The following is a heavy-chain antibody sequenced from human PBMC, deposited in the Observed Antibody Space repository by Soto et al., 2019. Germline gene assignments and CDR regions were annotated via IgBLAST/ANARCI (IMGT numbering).Heavy chain of an antibody. V-gene: IGHV1-2*02. J-gene: IGHJ6*02. CDR3: ARDRGYSYGYYYYYGMDV. D-gene: IGHD5-18*01. CDR1: GYTFTSYY. Sequence: ASVKVSCKASGYTFTSYYMHWVRQAPGQGLEWMGWINPNSGGTNYAQKFQGRVTMTRDTSISTAYMELSRLRSDDTAVYYCARDRGYSYGYYYYYGMDVWGQGTTVTVSS. CDR2: INPNSGGT.